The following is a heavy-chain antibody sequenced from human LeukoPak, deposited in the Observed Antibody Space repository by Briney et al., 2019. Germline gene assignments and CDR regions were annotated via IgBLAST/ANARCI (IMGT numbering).Heavy chain of an antibody. CDR1: GYTFTGYY. CDR2: INPNSGGT. V-gene: IGHV1-2*02. CDR3: ARDYAAGAILVDY. J-gene: IGHJ4*02. Sequence: GSSVKVSCKASGYTFTGYYMHWVRQAPGQGLEWMGWINPNSGGTNYAQKFQGRVTMTRDTSISTAYMELSRLRSDDTAVYYCARDYAAGAILVDYWGQGTLVTVSS. D-gene: IGHD1-26*01.